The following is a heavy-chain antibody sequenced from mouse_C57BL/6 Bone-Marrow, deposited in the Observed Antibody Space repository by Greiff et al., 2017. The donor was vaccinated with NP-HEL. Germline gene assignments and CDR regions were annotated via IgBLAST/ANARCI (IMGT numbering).Heavy chain of an antibody. CDR3: ARRATMVTTNWAYLDY. CDR1: GFNIKDYY. J-gene: IGHJ2*01. D-gene: IGHD2-2*01. V-gene: IGHV14-2*01. CDR2: IDPEDGET. Sequence: VQLQQSGAELVKPGASVKLSCTASGFNIKDYYMHWVKQRTEQGLEWIGRIDPEDGETKYAPKFQGKATITADTSSNTAYLQLSSLTSEDTAVYYCARRATMVTTNWAYLDYWGQGTTLTVSS.